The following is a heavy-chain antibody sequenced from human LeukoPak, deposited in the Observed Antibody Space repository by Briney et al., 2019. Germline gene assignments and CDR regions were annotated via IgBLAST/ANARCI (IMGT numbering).Heavy chain of an antibody. V-gene: IGHV1-2*02. CDR3: ASYADCSSTSCYEDYYYGMDV. D-gene: IGHD2-2*01. CDR1: GYTFINYY. CDR2: INPNSGGT. Sequence: ASVKVFCKASGYTFINYYMHWVRQAPGQGREWMEWINPNSGGTNYAQKFQGRGTMTRDTSISTAYMELSRLRSDDTAVYYCASYADCSSTSCYEDYYYGMDVWGQGTTVTVSS. J-gene: IGHJ6*02.